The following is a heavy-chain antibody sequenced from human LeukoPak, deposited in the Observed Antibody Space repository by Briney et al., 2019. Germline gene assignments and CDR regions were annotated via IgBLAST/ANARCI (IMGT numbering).Heavy chain of an antibody. CDR1: GFTFSSYW. J-gene: IGHJ5*02. D-gene: IGHD3-10*01. V-gene: IGHV3-7*01. Sequence: GGSLRLSCAASGFTFSSYWMSWVRQAPGKGLEWVANIKQDGSEKYYVDSVKGRFTISRDNAKNSLYLQMNSLRAEDTAVYYCARVPVRGAYKVWFDPWGQGTLVTVSS. CDR3: ARVPVRGAYKVWFDP. CDR2: IKQDGSEK.